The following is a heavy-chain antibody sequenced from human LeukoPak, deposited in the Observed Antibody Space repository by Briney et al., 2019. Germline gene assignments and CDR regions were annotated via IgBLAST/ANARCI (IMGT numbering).Heavy chain of an antibody. J-gene: IGHJ4*02. CDR2: ISSSCSTI. Sequence: PGGSLRLSCAASGFTFYSYVMNLVRQAPRERLEGVSYISSSCSTIYYPDSVQGRFTISRANVKNSLYLQMNSLRAEDTAVYYCARSVYGSGSYFDYWGQGTLVTVSS. CDR3: ARSVYGSGSYFDY. D-gene: IGHD3-10*01. CDR1: GFTFYSYV. V-gene: IGHV3-48*03.